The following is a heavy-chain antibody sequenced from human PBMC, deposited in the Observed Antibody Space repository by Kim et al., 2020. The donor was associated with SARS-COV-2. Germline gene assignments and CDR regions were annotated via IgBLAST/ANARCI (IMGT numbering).Heavy chain of an antibody. CDR1: GGSFSGYY. J-gene: IGHJ4*01. CDR3: ARGPLIVVVTARPFDY. CDR2: INHSGST. V-gene: IGHV4-34*01. Sequence: SETLSLTCAVYGGSFSGYYWSWIRQPPGKGLEWIGEINHSGSTNYNPSLKSRVTISVDTSKNQFSLKLSSVTAADTAVYYCARGPLIVVVTARPFDYWG. D-gene: IGHD2-21*02.